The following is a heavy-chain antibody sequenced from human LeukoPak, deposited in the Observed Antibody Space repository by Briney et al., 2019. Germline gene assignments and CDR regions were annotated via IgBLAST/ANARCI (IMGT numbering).Heavy chain of an antibody. CDR2: ISSSGSSI. CDR1: GFLFSNYN. J-gene: IGHJ4*02. CDR3: AKDVYGDYGGLDY. D-gene: IGHD4-17*01. Sequence: PGGSLRLSCAASGFLFSNYNMTWVRQAPGKGLEWVSSISSSGSSIYYADSVKGRFAISRDNSKNTLYLQMNSLRAEDTAVYYCAKDVYGDYGGLDYWGQGTLVTVSS. V-gene: IGHV3-21*04.